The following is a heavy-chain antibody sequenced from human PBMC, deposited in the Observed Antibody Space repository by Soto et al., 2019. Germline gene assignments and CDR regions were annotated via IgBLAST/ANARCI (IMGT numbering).Heavy chain of an antibody. D-gene: IGHD2-2*01. CDR3: ARTHCSSTRCYVGSWDY. J-gene: IGHJ4*02. CDR2: INPNSGGT. Sequence: ASVKVSCKASGYTFTGYYMHWVRQAPGQGLEWMGWINPNSGGTNYAQNIQGWVTMTRDTSISTAYMELSRLRSDDTAVYYCARTHCSSTRCYVGSWDYWGQGTLVTVSS. CDR1: GYTFTGYY. V-gene: IGHV1-2*04.